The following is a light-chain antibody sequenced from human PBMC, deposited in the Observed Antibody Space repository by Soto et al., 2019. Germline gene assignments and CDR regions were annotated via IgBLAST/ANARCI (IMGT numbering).Light chain of an antibody. J-gene: IGLJ3*02. CDR3: SSHAGIINVV. Sequence: QSALTQPPSASGSPGQSVTISCTGTSSDVGGYNYVSWYQQHPGKAPKLIIYEVTKRPSGVPDRFSGSKSGNTGSLTVSGLLAEDEADYYCSSHAGIINVVFGGGTKLTVL. CDR2: EVT. V-gene: IGLV2-8*01. CDR1: SSDVGGYNY.